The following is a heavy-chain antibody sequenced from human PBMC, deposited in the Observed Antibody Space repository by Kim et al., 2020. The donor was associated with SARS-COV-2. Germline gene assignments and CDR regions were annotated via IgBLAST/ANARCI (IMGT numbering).Heavy chain of an antibody. Sequence: SETLSLTCAVYGGSFSGYYWSWIRQPPGKGLEWIGEINHSGSTNYNPSLKSRVTISVDTSKNQFSLKLSSVTAADTAVYYCARGLIQLWFNWFDPWGQGTLVTVSS. CDR2: INHSGST. CDR3: ARGLIQLWFNWFDP. D-gene: IGHD5-18*01. V-gene: IGHV4-34*01. J-gene: IGHJ5*02. CDR1: GGSFSGYY.